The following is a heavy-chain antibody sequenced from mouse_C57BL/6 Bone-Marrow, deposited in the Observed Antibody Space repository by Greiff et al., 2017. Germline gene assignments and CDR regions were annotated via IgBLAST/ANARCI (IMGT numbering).Heavy chain of an antibody. CDR2: IYPRSGNT. J-gene: IGHJ4*01. Sequence: VMLQQSGAELARPGASVKLSCKASGYTFTSYGISWVKQRTGQGLEWIGEIYPRSGNTYYNEKFKGKATLTADKSSSTAYMELRSLTSEDSAVYFCARGAPDAMDYWGQGTSVTVSS. D-gene: IGHD3-1*01. V-gene: IGHV1-81*01. CDR3: ARGAPDAMDY. CDR1: GYTFTSYG.